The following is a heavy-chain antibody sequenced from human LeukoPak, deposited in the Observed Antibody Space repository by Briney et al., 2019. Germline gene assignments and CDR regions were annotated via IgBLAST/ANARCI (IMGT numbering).Heavy chain of an antibody. CDR2: ISSSGSTI. CDR3: ARAGGYAFLASMDV. Sequence: GGSLRLSCAASGFTFSDYYMSWVRQAPGKGLEWVSYISSSGSTIYYADSVKGRFTISRDNAKNSLYLQMNSLRAEDTAIYYCARAGGYAFLASMDVWGQGTTVTVSS. D-gene: IGHD3-3*01. V-gene: IGHV3-11*04. CDR1: GFTFSDYY. J-gene: IGHJ6*02.